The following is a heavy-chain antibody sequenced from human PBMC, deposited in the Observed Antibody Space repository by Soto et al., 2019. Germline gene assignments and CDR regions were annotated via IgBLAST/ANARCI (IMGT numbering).Heavy chain of an antibody. CDR2: IKQDGSEK. D-gene: IGHD5-12*01. V-gene: IGHV3-7*01. J-gene: IGHJ4*02. Sequence: HPGGSLRLSCAASGFTFSSYWMSWVRQAPGKGLEWVANIKQDGSEKYYVDSVKGRFTISRDNAKNSLYLQMNSLRAEDTAVYYCARDKEWIRLMESYFDYCGQGTLVTVYS. CDR1: GFTFSSYW. CDR3: ARDKEWIRLMESYFDY.